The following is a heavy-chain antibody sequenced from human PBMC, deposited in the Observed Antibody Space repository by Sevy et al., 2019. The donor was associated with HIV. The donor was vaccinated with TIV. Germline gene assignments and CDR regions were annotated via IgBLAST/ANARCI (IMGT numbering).Heavy chain of an antibody. Sequence: GGYLRLSCVASGFTFSDYDMSWIRQAPGKGLEWVSYISTGSTYTKYADSVKGRFTVSRDISENSLYLQMNSLRAEDTAVYYCARVRYNDCSYYFDYWGQGTLVTVSS. V-gene: IGHV3-11*06. CDR3: ARVRYNDCSYYFDY. CDR2: ISTGSTYT. D-gene: IGHD2-21*01. J-gene: IGHJ4*02. CDR1: GFTFSDYD.